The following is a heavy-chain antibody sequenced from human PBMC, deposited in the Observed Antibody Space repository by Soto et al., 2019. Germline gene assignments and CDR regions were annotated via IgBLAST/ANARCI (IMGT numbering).Heavy chain of an antibody. Sequence: ASVKVSCKASGYTFTSYGISWVRQAPGQGLEWMGWISAYNGNTNYAQKLQGRVTMTTDTSTNTAYMELGNLRSDDTAVYYCARNSSDLYGWLDPWGQGTLVTVSS. V-gene: IGHV1-18*01. CDR1: GYTFTSYG. J-gene: IGHJ5*02. CDR3: ARNSSDLYGWLDP. D-gene: IGHD3-22*01. CDR2: ISAYNGNT.